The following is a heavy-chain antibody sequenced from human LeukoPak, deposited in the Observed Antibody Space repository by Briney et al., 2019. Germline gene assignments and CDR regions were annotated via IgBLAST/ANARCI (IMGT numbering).Heavy chain of an antibody. J-gene: IGHJ4*02. CDR3: AKDNPIEEVPGLGPGH. D-gene: IGHD2-2*01. CDR2: ISYDGSNK. Sequence: GGSLRLSCAASGFTFSSYAMHWVRQAPGKGLEWVAVISYDGSNKYYADSVKGRFTISRDNSKNTLYLQMNSLRAEDTGVYFCAKDNPIEEVPGLGPGHWGQGTLVTVSS. V-gene: IGHV3-30-3*01. CDR1: GFTFSSYA.